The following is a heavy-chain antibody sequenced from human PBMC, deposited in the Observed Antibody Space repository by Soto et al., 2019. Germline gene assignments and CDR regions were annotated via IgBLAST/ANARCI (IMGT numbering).Heavy chain of an antibody. V-gene: IGHV3-64*04. J-gene: IGHJ5*02. D-gene: IGHD2-15*01. CDR3: TTDYCSGGSCYSYWFDP. CDR1: GLMFSVSA. Sequence: WGSLGFAWLSTGLMFSVSAMHWVRQAPGKGPEYVSVISNNGRDTYYAAPVKGRFTISRDDSKNTLYLQMKSLKTEDTAVYYCTTDYCSGGSCYSYWFDPWGQGTLVTVSS. CDR2: ISNNGRDT.